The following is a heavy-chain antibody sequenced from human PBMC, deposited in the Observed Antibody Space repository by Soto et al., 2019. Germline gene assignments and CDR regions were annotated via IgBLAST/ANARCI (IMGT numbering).Heavy chain of an antibody. V-gene: IGHV3-21*01. CDR2: ISSSSTYI. Sequence: EVQLVESRGGLVKPGGSLRLSCAASGFTFSTYSMNWVRQAPGKGLEWVSYISSSSTYIYYADSVKGRFTISRDNAKNSLYLQMNSLRAEDTAVYYCLIAVAGSFAPDYWGQGPLVTVSS. J-gene: IGHJ4*02. CDR3: LIAVAGSFAPDY. D-gene: IGHD6-19*01. CDR1: GFTFSTYS.